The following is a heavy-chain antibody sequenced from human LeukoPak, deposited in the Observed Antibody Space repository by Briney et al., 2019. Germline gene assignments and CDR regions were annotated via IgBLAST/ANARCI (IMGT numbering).Heavy chain of an antibody. D-gene: IGHD6-19*01. CDR1: GLTFSSYG. CDR3: AKDIRWLVAFDY. CDR2: ISYDGSNK. J-gene: IGHJ4*02. Sequence: PGGSLRLSCAASGLTFSSYGMHWVRQAPGKGLEWVAAISYDGSNKYYADSVKGRFTISRDNSKNTLYLQMNSLRAEDTAVYYCAKDIRWLVAFDYWGQGTLVTVSS. V-gene: IGHV3-30*18.